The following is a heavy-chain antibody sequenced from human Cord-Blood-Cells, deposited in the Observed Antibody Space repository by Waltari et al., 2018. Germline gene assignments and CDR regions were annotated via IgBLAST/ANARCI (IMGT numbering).Heavy chain of an antibody. V-gene: IGHV4-59*11. CDR2: IYASGST. CDR3: ARSVEMATIFDY. D-gene: IGHD5-12*01. CDR1: GGSISSHY. J-gene: IGHJ4*02. Sequence: QVQLQESGPGLVKPSETLSLTCTVSGGSISSHYWSWIRQPPGKGLGWIGYIYASGSTNYNPSLKSRITISVDTSKNQFSLKLSSVTAADTAVYYCARSVEMATIFDYWGQGTLVTVSS.